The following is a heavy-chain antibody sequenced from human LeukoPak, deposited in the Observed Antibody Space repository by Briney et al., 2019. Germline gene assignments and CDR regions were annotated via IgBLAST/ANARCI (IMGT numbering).Heavy chain of an antibody. CDR1: GFTFSSYW. Sequence: PGGSLRLSCAASGFTFSSYWMHWVRQPPGKGLVWVSQIYSDGSSTNYADSVKGRFTFSRDNAKNTLYLQMNSLRAEDTAVYYCARSPLDFWGQGTLVTVSS. CDR3: ARSPLDF. V-gene: IGHV3-74*01. CDR2: IYSDGSST. J-gene: IGHJ4*02.